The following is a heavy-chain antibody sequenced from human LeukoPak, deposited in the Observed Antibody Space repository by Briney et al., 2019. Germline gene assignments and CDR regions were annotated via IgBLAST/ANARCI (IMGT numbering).Heavy chain of an antibody. CDR2: INWNGGST. CDR3: ARAYSSSSFFDY. D-gene: IGHD6-6*01. CDR1: GFTFDDYG. Sequence: GGSLRLSCAASGFTFDDYGMSWVRQAPGKGLEWVSGINWNGGSTGYADSVKGRFTISRDNAKNSLYLQMNRLRAEDTALYYCARAYSSSSFFDYWGQGTLVTVSS. V-gene: IGHV3-20*04. J-gene: IGHJ4*02.